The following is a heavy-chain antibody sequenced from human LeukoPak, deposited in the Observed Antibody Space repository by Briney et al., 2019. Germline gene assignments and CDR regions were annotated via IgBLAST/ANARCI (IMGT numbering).Heavy chain of an antibody. D-gene: IGHD3-3*01. CDR1: GGSTSSTIYY. Sequence: SETLSLTCTVSGGSTSSTIYYWGWIRQPPGKGLEWIGSIHYSGSTYYNSSLKSRVTISMDTSKNQFSLKLSSVTAADTAVYYCARGAPYYDFWSGVGPAFDIWGQGTMVTVSS. J-gene: IGHJ3*02. CDR3: ARGAPYYDFWSGVGPAFDI. CDR2: IHYSGST. V-gene: IGHV4-39*07.